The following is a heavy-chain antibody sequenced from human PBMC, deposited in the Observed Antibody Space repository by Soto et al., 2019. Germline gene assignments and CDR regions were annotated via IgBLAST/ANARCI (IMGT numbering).Heavy chain of an antibody. CDR3: ARSFYSTGGYFDY. CDR2: IIPIFGTA. D-gene: IGHD2-21*01. V-gene: IGHV1-69*12. J-gene: IGHJ4*02. CDR1: GGTFSSYA. Sequence: QVQLVQSGAEVKKPGSSVKVSCKASGGTFSSYAISWVRQAPGQGLEWMGGIIPIFGTANYAQKFQGRVTITANESTRTADMELISHRSEEKAVYYCARSFYSTGGYFDYWGQGPLVTVS.